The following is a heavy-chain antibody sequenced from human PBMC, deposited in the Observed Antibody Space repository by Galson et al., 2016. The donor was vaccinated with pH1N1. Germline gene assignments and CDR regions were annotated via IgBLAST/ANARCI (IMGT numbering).Heavy chain of an antibody. V-gene: IGHV1-46*01. CDR2: TDPRGSTT. CDR3: ARDLARRHDS. CDR1: GYTFTSYY. J-gene: IGHJ4*02. Sequence: SVKVSCKASGYTFTSYYFHWVRQAPGQGLEWLGVTDPRGSTTTYAQKFQGRVSMTSDTSTSTAFMELSSLESDDTAIYYCARDLARRHDSWGQGSLVTVSS.